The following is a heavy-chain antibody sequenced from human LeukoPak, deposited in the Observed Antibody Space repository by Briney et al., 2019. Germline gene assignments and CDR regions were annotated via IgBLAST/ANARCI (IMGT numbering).Heavy chain of an antibody. CDR2: IYYSGST. Sequence: PSQTLSLTCTVSGGSISSGDYYWSWIRQPPGKGLEWIGYIYYSGSTYYSPSLKSRVTISVDTSKNQFSLKLSSVTAADTAVYYCARAPVLLWFGEFVCYFDYWGQGTLVTVSS. CDR3: ARAPVLLWFGEFVCYFDY. J-gene: IGHJ4*02. D-gene: IGHD3-10*01. V-gene: IGHV4-30-4*01. CDR1: GGSISSGDYY.